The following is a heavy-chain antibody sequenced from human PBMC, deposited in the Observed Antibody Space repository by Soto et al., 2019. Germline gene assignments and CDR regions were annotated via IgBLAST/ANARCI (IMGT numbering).Heavy chain of an antibody. CDR1: GASINGGGYY. J-gene: IGHJ4*02. V-gene: IGHV4-31*03. CDR2: IYNSGTT. D-gene: IGHD6-19*01. Sequence: PSETLSLTCTVSGASINGGGYYWSWIRQHPGKGLEWIGYIYNSGTTYYKPALKSRVSISVDTSQNQVSLNLRYATAADAAVYYCARARAVAGTTFDYWGQGTQVTVSS. CDR3: ARARAVAGTTFDY.